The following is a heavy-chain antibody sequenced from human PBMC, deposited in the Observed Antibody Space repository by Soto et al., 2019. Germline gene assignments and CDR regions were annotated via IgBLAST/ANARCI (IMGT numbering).Heavy chain of an antibody. CDR1: GFTFSSYA. V-gene: IGHV3-30-3*01. J-gene: IGHJ4*02. CDR2: ISYDGSNK. CDR3: ARDPSYGSGTQTLVT. D-gene: IGHD3-10*01. Sequence: QVQLVESGGGVVQPGRSLRLSCAASGFTFSSYAMHWVRQAPGKGLEWVAVISYDGSNKYYADSVKGRFTISRDNSKNTLYLQMNSLRAEDTAVYYCARDPSYGSGTQTLVTWGQGTLVTVSS.